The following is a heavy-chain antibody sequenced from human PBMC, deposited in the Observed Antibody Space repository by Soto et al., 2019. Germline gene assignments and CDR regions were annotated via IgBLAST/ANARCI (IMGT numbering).Heavy chain of an antibody. V-gene: IGHV1-18*01. CDR2: INVYNGNT. D-gene: IGHD3-10*01. CDR3: ARGVGSGSYYNQYNWFDP. CDR1: GYTFTNYG. Sequence: ASVKVSCKASGYTFTNYGISWARQAPGQGLEWMGWINVYNGNTKYAQKVQGRVTMTTDTSTSTVYMELRSLRSDDTAVYYCARGVGSGSYYNQYNWFDPWGQGTLVTVSS. J-gene: IGHJ5*02.